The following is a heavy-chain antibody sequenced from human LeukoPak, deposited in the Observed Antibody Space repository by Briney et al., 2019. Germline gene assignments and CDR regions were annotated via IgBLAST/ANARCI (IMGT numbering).Heavy chain of an antibody. Sequence: PSETLSLTCTVSGGSISSGGYYWSWIRQHPGKGLEWIGYIYYSGSTYYNPSLKSRVTISVDTSKNQFSLKLSSVTAADTAVYYCARGGFWSGYYPFDYWGQGTLVTVSS. CDR3: ARGGFWSGYYPFDY. CDR2: IYYSGST. V-gene: IGHV4-31*03. CDR1: GGSISSGGYY. D-gene: IGHD3-3*01. J-gene: IGHJ4*02.